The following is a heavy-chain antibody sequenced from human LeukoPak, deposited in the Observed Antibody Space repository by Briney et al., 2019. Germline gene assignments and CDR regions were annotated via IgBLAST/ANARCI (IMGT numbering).Heavy chain of an antibody. D-gene: IGHD3-9*01. Sequence: GSSAKVSCKASGGAFSSYGFSWVRQAPGQGLEWMGGGIPFFGTAKYAQRFQGRVTITTDESTSTAYMELSSLRSEDTAIYYCAREVRDFDHFMDVWGKGTTVTVSS. J-gene: IGHJ6*03. CDR2: GIPFFGTA. CDR3: AREVRDFDHFMDV. CDR1: GGAFSSYG. V-gene: IGHV1-69*05.